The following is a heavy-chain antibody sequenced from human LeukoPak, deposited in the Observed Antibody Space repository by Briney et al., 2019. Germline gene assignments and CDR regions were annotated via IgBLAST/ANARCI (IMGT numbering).Heavy chain of an antibody. CDR2: IYTSGST. CDR1: GGSISSYY. D-gene: IGHD3-16*01. J-gene: IGHJ6*03. Sequence: PSETLSLTCTVSGGSISSYYWSWIRQPAGKGLEWIGRIYTSGSTNYNPSLESRVTMSVDTSKNQFSLKLSSVTAADTAVYYCARIWHGLRPKYYYYYMDVWGKGTTVTVSS. V-gene: IGHV4-4*07. CDR3: ARIWHGLRPKYYYYYMDV.